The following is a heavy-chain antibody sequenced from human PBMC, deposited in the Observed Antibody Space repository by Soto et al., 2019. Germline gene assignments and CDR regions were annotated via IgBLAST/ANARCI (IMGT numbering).Heavy chain of an antibody. Sequence: PSETLSLTCTVSGDSISSYYWSWIRQPPGKGLEWIGYIYYSGSTNYNPSLKSRVTISVDTSKNQFSLKLSSVTAADTAVYYCARSAYCGSGCYYYSDYWGPGTLVTVS. CDR3: ARSAYCGSGCYYYSDY. V-gene: IGHV4-59*01. J-gene: IGHJ4*02. D-gene: IGHD2-21*02. CDR1: GDSISSYY. CDR2: IYYSGST.